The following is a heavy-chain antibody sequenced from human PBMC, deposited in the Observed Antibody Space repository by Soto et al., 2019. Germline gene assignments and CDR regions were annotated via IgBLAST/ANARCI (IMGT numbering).Heavy chain of an antibody. V-gene: IGHV3-33*01. CDR2: IWYDGSNK. CDR1: GFTFSSYG. J-gene: IGHJ6*02. Sequence: GGSLRLSCAASGFTFSSYGMHWVRQAPGKGLEWVAVIWYDGSNKYYADSVKGRFTISRDNSKNTLYLQMNSLRAEDTAVYYCARDIVGVPAAIIGPYFYGMDVWGQGTTVTVSS. D-gene: IGHD2-2*01. CDR3: ARDIVGVPAAIIGPYFYGMDV.